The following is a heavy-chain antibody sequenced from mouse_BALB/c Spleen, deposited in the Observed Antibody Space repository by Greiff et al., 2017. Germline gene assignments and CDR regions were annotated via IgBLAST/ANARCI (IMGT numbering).Heavy chain of an antibody. CDR2: IWSGGST. D-gene: IGHD2-1*01. Sequence: VQLQQSGPGLVQPSQSLSITCTASGFSLTSYGVHWVRQSPGKGLEWLGVIWSGGSTDYNAAFISRLSISKDNSKSQVFFKMNSLQANDTAIYYCARKDYGNYDAMDYWGQGTSVTVSS. CDR1: GFSLTSYG. J-gene: IGHJ4*01. V-gene: IGHV2-2*02. CDR3: ARKDYGNYDAMDY.